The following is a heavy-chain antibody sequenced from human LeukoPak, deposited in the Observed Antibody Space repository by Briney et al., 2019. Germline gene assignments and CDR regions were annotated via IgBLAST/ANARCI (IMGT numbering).Heavy chain of an antibody. J-gene: IGHJ4*02. CDR3: AKTQTNRYYYFDY. V-gene: IGHV3-30*02. Sequence: PGGSLRLSCAASGFTFSSYVMHWVRQAPGKGLEWVAFIRYDGSYKYYSDSVKGRFTISRDNSKNTLYLQMNSLRPEDTAVYYCAKTQTNRYYYFDYWGQGTLVTVSS. CDR1: GFTFSSYV. D-gene: IGHD1-26*01. CDR2: IRYDGSYK.